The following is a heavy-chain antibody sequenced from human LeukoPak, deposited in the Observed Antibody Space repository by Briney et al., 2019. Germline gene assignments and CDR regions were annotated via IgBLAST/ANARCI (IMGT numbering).Heavy chain of an antibody. CDR3: AKKRNGISYFDS. V-gene: IGHV4-34*01. J-gene: IGHJ4*02. CDR1: GGSFSGYY. Sequence: PSETLSLTCAVYGGSFSGYYWSWIRQPPGKGLEWIGEINHSGSTNYNPSLKGRVTMSIDKSKNQFSLKLTSVTDVDTAVYHCAKKRNGISYFDSWGQGALVTVSS. D-gene: IGHD1-1*01. CDR2: INHSGST.